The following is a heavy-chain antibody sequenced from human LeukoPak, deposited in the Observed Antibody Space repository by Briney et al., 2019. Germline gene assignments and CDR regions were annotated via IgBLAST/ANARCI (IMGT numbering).Heavy chain of an antibody. V-gene: IGHV1-18*01. Sequence: GASVKVSCKASGYTFTNYGISWVRQAPGQGLEWMGWISAYSGNTKYAQKFQSRVTMTTDTSTNTVNMELRSLRSDDTAVFYCARSGSHNYYYYGMDVWGQGTTVIVSS. J-gene: IGHJ6*02. CDR2: ISAYSGNT. CDR3: ARSGSHNYYYYGMDV. CDR1: GYTFTNYG. D-gene: IGHD1-26*01.